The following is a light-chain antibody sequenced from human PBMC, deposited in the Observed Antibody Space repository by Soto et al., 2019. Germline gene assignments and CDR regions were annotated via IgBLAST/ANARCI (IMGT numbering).Light chain of an antibody. CDR3: TSYTANSGL. CDR1: NTDIGGYHY. Sequence: QSVLTQPASVSGSPGQSITISCTGSNTDIGGYHYVSWYQQHPGKAPKLLIFEVSDRPSGVSNRFSGSKSGNTASLTISGLQAEDEADYYCTSYTANSGLFGTGTKLTVL. CDR2: EVS. J-gene: IGLJ1*01. V-gene: IGLV2-14*01.